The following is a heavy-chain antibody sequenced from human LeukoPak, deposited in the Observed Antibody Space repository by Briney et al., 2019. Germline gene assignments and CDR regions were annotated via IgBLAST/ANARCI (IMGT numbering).Heavy chain of an antibody. CDR3: AIQADCSSTSCYEYFQH. J-gene: IGHJ1*01. CDR1: GFTFSSYS. CDR2: ISSSSSYI. Sequence: GGSLRLSCAASGFTFSSYSMNWVRQAPGKGLEWVSSISSSSSYIYYADSVKGRFTISRDNAKNSLYLQMNSLRAEDTAVYYCAIQADCSSTSCYEYFQHWGQGTLVTVSS. D-gene: IGHD2-2*01. V-gene: IGHV3-21*01.